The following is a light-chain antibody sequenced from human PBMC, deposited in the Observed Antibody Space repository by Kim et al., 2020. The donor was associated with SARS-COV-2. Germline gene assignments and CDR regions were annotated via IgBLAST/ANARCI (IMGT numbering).Light chain of an antibody. CDR2: DVS. CDR3: CSYAGSYTWV. V-gene: IGLV2-11*01. J-gene: IGLJ3*02. Sequence: QSATISSTGTSSDVCGYNYVSWYQQLPGKVPKVMIYDVSERPSGVPDRFSGSKSGNTASLTISGLQAEDEADYYCCSYAGSYTWVFGGGTQLTVL. CDR1: SSDVCGYNY.